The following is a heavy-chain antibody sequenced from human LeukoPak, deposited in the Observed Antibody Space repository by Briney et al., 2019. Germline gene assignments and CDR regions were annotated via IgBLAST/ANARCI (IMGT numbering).Heavy chain of an antibody. D-gene: IGHD3-10*01. V-gene: IGHV3-48*03. Sequence: GGSLRLSCAASGFTFSSYEMNWVRQAPGKGLEFISYISSSGSIIYYADSVKGRFTISRDNSKNTLYLQMNSLRAEDTAVYYCAKDRETYYYGSGSYYNGNDYWGQGTLVTVSS. CDR3: AKDRETYYYGSGSYYNGNDY. CDR1: GFTFSSYE. CDR2: ISSSGSII. J-gene: IGHJ4*02.